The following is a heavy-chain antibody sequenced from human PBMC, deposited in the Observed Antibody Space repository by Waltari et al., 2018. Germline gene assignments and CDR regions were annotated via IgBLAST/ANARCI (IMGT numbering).Heavy chain of an antibody. CDR1: GFTFTRYL. D-gene: IGHD3-10*01. V-gene: IGHV3-74*01. CDR3: TRALWLGELYDY. J-gene: IGHJ4*02. Sequence: EVQLDESGGGLVQPGGSLRLSCSASGFTFTRYLMNWVRQAPGKGLGCVGRINSDGSITTYADSVKCRFTISRDNAKNTVYLQMNSLRVEDTAVYYCTRALWLGELYDYWGQGTLVTVSS. CDR2: INSDGSIT.